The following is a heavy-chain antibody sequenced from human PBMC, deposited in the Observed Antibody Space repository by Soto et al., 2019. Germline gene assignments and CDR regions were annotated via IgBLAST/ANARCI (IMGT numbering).Heavy chain of an antibody. CDR2: INHSGST. D-gene: IGHD3-3*01. Sequence: SVTLPLTCAVYGGSFSDYYWSLIRQPPGKGLEWIGEINHSGSTNYNPSLKSRVTISVDTSKNQFSLKLSSVTAADTAVYYCARGTSSITIFGVVIIPWFDPWGQGTLVTVSS. V-gene: IGHV4-34*01. CDR1: GGSFSDYY. J-gene: IGHJ5*02. CDR3: ARGTSSITIFGVVIIPWFDP.